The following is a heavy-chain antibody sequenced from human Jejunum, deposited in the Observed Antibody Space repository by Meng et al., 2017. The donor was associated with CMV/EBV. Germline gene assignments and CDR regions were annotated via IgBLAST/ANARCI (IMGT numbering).Heavy chain of an antibody. CDR3: ANQMPWNYYHGMNL. Sequence: SELSFSSHNMNWVRQAPGKGLEWVASISATSSYIYYADSVKGRFTISRDNAKNSLYPQMDSLRVEDTAVYYCANQMPWNYYHGMNLWGQGTTVTVSS. J-gene: IGHJ6*02. V-gene: IGHV3-21*01. D-gene: IGHD1-7*01. CDR1: ELSFSSHN. CDR2: ISATSSYI.